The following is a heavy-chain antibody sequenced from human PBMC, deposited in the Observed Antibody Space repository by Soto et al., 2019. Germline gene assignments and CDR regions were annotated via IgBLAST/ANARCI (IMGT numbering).Heavy chain of an antibody. J-gene: IGHJ4*02. V-gene: IGHV5-51*01. CDR1: GYIFTSYW. Sequence: GESLKISCNGSGYIFTSYWIGWVRQMPGKGREWLGIIYTGDSDTRYSPSFQGQGTITAEKNTSNAFLQWSSLKASDNAMYYCARQSVRSYYEFWSGYSHWGQGTLVTVSS. CDR2: IYTGDSDT. D-gene: IGHD3-3*01. CDR3: ARQSVRSYYEFWSGYSH.